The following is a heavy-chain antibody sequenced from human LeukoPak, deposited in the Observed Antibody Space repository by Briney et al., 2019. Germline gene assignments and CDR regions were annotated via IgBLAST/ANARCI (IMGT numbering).Heavy chain of an antibody. CDR2: INAGNGNT. Sequence: ASVKVSRKASGYTFTSYAMHWVRQAPGQRLEWMGWINAGNGNTKYSQRFQGRVTITRDTSASTAYMELSSLRSEDTAVYYCARERYGSGANWFDPWGQGTLVTVSS. D-gene: IGHD3-10*01. V-gene: IGHV1-3*01. J-gene: IGHJ5*02. CDR3: ARERYGSGANWFDP. CDR1: GYTFTSYA.